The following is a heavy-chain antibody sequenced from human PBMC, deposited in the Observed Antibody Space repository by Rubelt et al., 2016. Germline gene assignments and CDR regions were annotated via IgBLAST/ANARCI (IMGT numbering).Heavy chain of an antibody. D-gene: IGHD1-7*01. CDR3: ARGRELYYYGMDV. J-gene: IGHJ6*02. V-gene: IGHV1-46*01. CDR2: INPSGGNT. Sequence: QVQLVQSGAEVKKPGASVKVSCKASGYTFTSYYMHWVRQAPGQGLEWMGIINPSGGNTSYAQKFQGRVTMTRDTSTSKVDMELSSLRSEDTAVYYCARGRELYYYGMDVWGQGTTVTVSS. CDR1: GYTFTSYY.